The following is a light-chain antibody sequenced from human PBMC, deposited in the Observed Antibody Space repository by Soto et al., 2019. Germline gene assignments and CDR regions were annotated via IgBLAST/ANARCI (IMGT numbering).Light chain of an antibody. V-gene: IGLV2-14*01. J-gene: IGLJ1*01. CDR2: AVS. CDR3: ISYTGSSTSYV. Sequence: QSVLTQPASVSGSPGQSITTSCSGTSGDVGSYDHVAWYQQFPGKTPKLMIYAVSNRPSGVSNRFSGSKSGNTASLTISGLQAEDEADYYCISYTGSSTSYVFGTGTKVTVL. CDR1: SGDVGSYDH.